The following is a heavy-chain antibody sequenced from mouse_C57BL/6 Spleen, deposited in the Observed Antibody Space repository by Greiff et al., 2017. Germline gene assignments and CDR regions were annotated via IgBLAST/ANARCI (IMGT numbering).Heavy chain of an antibody. V-gene: IGHV2-9-1*01. J-gene: IGHJ4*01. CDR2: IWTGGGT. D-gene: IGHD2-1*01. Sequence: VKLQESGPGLVAPSQSLSITCTVSGFSLTSYAISWVRQPPGKGLEWLGVIWTGGGTNYNSALKSRPSISKDNSKSQVFLKMNMLQTDDTARYYCARDKYYGNYDAMDYWGQGTSVTVSS. CDR3: ARDKYYGNYDAMDY. CDR1: GFSLTSYA.